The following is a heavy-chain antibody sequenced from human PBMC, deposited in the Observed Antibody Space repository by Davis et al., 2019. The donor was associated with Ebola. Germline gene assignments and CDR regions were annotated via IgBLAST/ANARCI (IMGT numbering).Heavy chain of an antibody. V-gene: IGHV3-74*01. Sequence: GESLKISCAASGFTFSSYWIHWVRQAPGKGLVWVSRINSDGSSTSYADSVKGRFTISRDNAKNTLYLQMNSLRAEDTAVYYCARAVYYGMDVWGQGTTVTVSS. CDR3: ARAVYYGMDV. CDR1: GFTFSSYW. J-gene: IGHJ6*02. CDR2: INSDGSST.